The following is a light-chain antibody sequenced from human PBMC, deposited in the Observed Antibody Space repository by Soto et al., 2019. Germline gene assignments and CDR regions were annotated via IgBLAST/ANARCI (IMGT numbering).Light chain of an antibody. J-gene: IGLJ2*01. CDR1: ISDFGDYDY. V-gene: IGLV2-14*01. CDR3: CSYTDIALDVV. Sequence: QSALTQPASVSGSPGQSITISCPGTISDFGDYDYVSWYQHLPGKAPKLLIFDVTHRPSGVSDRFSGSKSGNTASLTISGVRPEDEADYYCCSYTDIALDVVFGGGTKVTVL. CDR2: DVT.